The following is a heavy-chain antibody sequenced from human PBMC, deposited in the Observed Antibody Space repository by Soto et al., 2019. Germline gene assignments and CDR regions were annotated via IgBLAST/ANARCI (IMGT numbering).Heavy chain of an antibody. CDR3: ARRERAAGTDWWFDP. V-gene: IGHV4-39*01. J-gene: IGHJ5*02. CDR2: IYYSGST. CDR1: GGSIINISFH. Sequence: LETMSLTWSVSGGSIINISFHWGLIRKPPGKGLEWIGSIYYSGSTYYSPSLKSRVTISVDTSKNQFSLKLSSVTAADTAVYYCARRERAAGTDWWFDPWGQGTLVTVSS. D-gene: IGHD6-13*01.